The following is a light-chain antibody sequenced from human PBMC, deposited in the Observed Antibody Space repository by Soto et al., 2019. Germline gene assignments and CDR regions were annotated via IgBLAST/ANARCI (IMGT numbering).Light chain of an antibody. Sequence: QSALTQPASVSGSPGQSITISCTGTSSDAGNYNFVSWYQPHPGKAPKVIIYEDSTRPSGVSNRISGSKSGNTASLTISGLQAEDESDYYCCSYSGSSTSWVFGGGTKVTVL. CDR2: EDS. CDR1: SSDAGNYNF. CDR3: CSYSGSSTSWV. V-gene: IGLV2-23*01. J-gene: IGLJ3*02.